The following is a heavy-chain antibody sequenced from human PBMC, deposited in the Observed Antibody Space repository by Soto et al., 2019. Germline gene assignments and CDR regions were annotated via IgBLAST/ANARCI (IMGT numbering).Heavy chain of an antibody. CDR3: ARERKWEPLPY. Sequence: QVQLVQSGAEVREPGASVKVSCKTSVYTFSRYGITWGRQAPGQGREWMGSINGNTGHTIYAMNLEDRLTISTDTSTSTAYMELRSLKSDDTAFYYCARERKWEPLPYWGQGTLVTVSS. V-gene: IGHV1-18*01. J-gene: IGHJ4*02. CDR1: VYTFSRYG. CDR2: INGNTGHT. D-gene: IGHD1-26*01.